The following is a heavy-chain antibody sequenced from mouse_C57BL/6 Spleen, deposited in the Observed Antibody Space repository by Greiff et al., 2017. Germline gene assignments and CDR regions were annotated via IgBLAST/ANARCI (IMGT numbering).Heavy chain of an antibody. D-gene: IGHD2-13*01. Sequence: QVQLQQPGAELVMPGASVKLSCKASGYTFTSYWMHWVKQRPGQGLEWIGEIDPSDSYTNYNQKFKGKSTLTVDKSSSTAYMQLSSLTSEDSAVYYCARAAVMTRGCFDYWGQGTTLTVSA. J-gene: IGHJ2*01. CDR1: GYTFTSYW. CDR3: ARAAVMTRGCFDY. V-gene: IGHV1-69*01. CDR2: IDPSDSYT.